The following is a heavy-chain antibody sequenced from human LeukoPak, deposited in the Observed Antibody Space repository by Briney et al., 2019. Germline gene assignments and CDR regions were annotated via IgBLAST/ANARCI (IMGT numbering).Heavy chain of an antibody. CDR2: FYRGGNT. CDR3: ATSKSATYDGLDL. V-gene: IGHV3-53*01. CDR1: GFPFSSGH. Sequence: PGGSLRLSCAVSGFPFSSGHMHWVRQAPGQGLEWVATFYRGGNTYHTDSVKGRLTVSRDNLKNTVSLQMDSLRAEDTAVYYCATSKSATYDGLDLWGQGTRVTVSS. J-gene: IGHJ3*01.